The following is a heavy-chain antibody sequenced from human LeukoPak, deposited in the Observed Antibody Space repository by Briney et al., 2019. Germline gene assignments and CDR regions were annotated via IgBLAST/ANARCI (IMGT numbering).Heavy chain of an antibody. J-gene: IGHJ4*02. CDR1: GGSFSGYY. CDR3: ARMSPGLNY. V-gene: IGHV4-34*01. Sequence: SETLSLTCAVYGGSFSGYYWSWIRQPPGKGLEWIGEINHSGSTYYNPSLKSRVTISVDTSKNQFSLKLSSVTAADTAVYYCARMSPGLNYWGQGTLVTVSS. CDR2: INHSGST.